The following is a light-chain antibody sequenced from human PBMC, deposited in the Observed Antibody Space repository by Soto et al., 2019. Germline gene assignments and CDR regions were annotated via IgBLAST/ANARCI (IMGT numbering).Light chain of an antibody. Sequence: QYALTQPASVSGSPGQSITISCTGTSSDVGGYKYVSWYQQHPGKAPKLMIYEVSNRPSGVSTRFYGSKSGNTASLTISGLQAEDEAAYYCSSYTSGSTLLVFGGVTKLTVL. CDR3: SSYTSGSTLLV. V-gene: IGLV2-14*01. CDR1: SSDVGGYKY. CDR2: EVS. J-gene: IGLJ2*01.